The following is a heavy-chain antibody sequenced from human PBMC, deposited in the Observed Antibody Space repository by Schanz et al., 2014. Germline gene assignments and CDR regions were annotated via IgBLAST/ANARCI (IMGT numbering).Heavy chain of an antibody. D-gene: IGHD2-15*01. CDR3: ARGGGPEDVFDI. Sequence: QVQLVQSGAEVKKPGSSMKVSCKASGGTFSTYPINWLRQAPGQGLEWMGRIIPILGIANYAQKFQGRVTITADKSTFTAYMDVSSLRSEDTAVYYCARGGGPEDVFDIWGQGTILTVSS. CDR2: IIPILGIA. V-gene: IGHV1-69*02. CDR1: GGTFSTYP. J-gene: IGHJ3*02.